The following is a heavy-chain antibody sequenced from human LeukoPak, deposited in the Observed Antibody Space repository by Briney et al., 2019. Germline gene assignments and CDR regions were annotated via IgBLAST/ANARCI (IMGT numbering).Heavy chain of an antibody. CDR2: ISAYNGNT. D-gene: IGHD6-19*01. CDR1: GYTFTSYG. J-gene: IGHJ2*01. V-gene: IGHV1-18*01. Sequence: ASVKVSCEASGYTFTSYGISWVRQAPGQGLEWMGWISAYNGNTNYAQKLQGRVTMTTDTSTSTAYMELRSLRSDDTAVYYCARVSAGTISRYFDLWGRGTLVTVSS. CDR3: ARVSAGTISRYFDL.